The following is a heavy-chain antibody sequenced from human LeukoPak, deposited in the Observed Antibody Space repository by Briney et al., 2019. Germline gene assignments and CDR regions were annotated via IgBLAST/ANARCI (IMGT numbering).Heavy chain of an antibody. D-gene: IGHD1-26*01. V-gene: IGHV1-18*01. CDR3: ARGLGGSGSYFLTFDY. CDR1: GYSFTTYG. Sequence: ASVKVSCKASGYSFTTYGISWERQAPGQGLEWMGWITAYNDNTKYAQKLQGRVTMTTDTSTSTAYLELRSLRSDDTAVYYCARGLGGSGSYFLTFDYWGQGTLVTVS. J-gene: IGHJ4*02. CDR2: ITAYNDNT.